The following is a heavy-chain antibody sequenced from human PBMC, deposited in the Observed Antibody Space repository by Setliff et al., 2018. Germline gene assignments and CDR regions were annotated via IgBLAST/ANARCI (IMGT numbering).Heavy chain of an antibody. V-gene: IGHV1-18*01. CDR1: GYTFTSYG. Sequence: ASVKVSCKASGYTFTSYGISWVRQAPGQGLEWMGWISAYNGITNYAQKLQGRVTMTTDTSTSTAYMELRSLRSDDTAVYYCARSPPTVVVTASQAIFDYWGQGTLVTVSS. CDR2: ISAYNGIT. CDR3: ARSPPTVVVTASQAIFDY. D-gene: IGHD2-21*02. J-gene: IGHJ4*02.